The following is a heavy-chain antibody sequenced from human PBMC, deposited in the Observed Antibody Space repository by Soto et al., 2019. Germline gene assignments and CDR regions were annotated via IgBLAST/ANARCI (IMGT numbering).Heavy chain of an antibody. CDR1: GGSISSSSFH. J-gene: IGHJ5*02. CDR3: ARRERAAGTDWWFDP. Sequence: QLQLQESGPGLVKPSETLSLTCTVSGGSISSSSFHWGWIRQPPGKGLEWIGSIYYSGSTYYSPSLKSRVTMSVDTSKNQFSLKLSSVTAADSAVYYGARRERAAGTDWWFDPWGQGTLVTVSS. D-gene: IGHD6-13*01. CDR2: IYYSGST. V-gene: IGHV4-39*01.